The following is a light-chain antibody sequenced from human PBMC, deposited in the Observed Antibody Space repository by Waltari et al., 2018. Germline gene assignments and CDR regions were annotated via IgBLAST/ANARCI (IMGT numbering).Light chain of an antibody. Sequence: SYELTQPPSVSVSPGQTARITCSGDALPKNYAYWYQQKSGQAPVLVIYEDSKRPSGIPERFSGSSSGTMATLTISGAQVEDEADYYCYSTDSSGNLVFGGGTKLTVL. CDR2: EDS. J-gene: IGLJ2*01. CDR3: YSTDSSGNLV. V-gene: IGLV3-10*01. CDR1: ALPKNY.